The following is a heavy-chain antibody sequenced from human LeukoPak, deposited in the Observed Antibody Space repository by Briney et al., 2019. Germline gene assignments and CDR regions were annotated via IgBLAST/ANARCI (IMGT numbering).Heavy chain of an antibody. CDR1: GGSISSYY. J-gene: IGHJ4*02. CDR2: IYYSGST. V-gene: IGHV4-59*01. CDR3: ARELAAPYFDY. Sequence: SETLSLTCIVSGGSISSYYWSWIRQPPGKGLEWIGYIYYSGSTNYNPSLKSRVTISVDTSKNQFSLKLSSVTAADTAVYYCARELAAPYFDYWGQGTLVTVSS. D-gene: IGHD6-19*01.